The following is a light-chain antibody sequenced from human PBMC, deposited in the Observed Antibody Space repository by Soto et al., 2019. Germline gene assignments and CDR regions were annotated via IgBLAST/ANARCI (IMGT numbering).Light chain of an antibody. CDR3: QQYYGYSGT. CDR1: QNIRNW. V-gene: IGKV1-5*01. Sequence: DIQMTQSPSTLSASVGDSVTITCRASQNIRNWLAWYQQKPGKAPNPLIYDASSLKSGVPARFSGSGSGTEFTLTISSLQPDDFATYYCQQYYGYSGTFGQGTKVDI. J-gene: IGKJ1*01. CDR2: DAS.